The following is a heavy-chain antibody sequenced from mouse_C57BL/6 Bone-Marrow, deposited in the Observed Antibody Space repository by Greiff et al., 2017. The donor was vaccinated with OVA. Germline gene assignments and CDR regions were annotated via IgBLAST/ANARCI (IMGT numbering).Heavy chain of an antibody. CDR1: GFTFSSYA. CDR2: ISDGGSYT. D-gene: IGHD2-3*01. Sequence: EVQGVESGGGLVKPGGSLKLSCAASGFTFSSYAMSWVRQTPEKRLEWVATISDGGSYTYYPDNVKGRFTISRDNAKNNLYLQMSHLKSEDTAMYYCARESDGYYNYYAMDYWGQGTSVTVSS. CDR3: ARESDGYYNYYAMDY. V-gene: IGHV5-4*01. J-gene: IGHJ4*01.